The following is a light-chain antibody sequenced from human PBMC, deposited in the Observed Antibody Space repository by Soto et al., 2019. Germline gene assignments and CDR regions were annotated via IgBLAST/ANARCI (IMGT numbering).Light chain of an antibody. V-gene: IGLV4-60*02. CDR3: ETWDSNTRV. Sequence: QPVLTQSSSASASLGSSVKLTCTLSSGHSGYIIAWHQQQPGKAPRYLMKLESSGSYNKGSGVPDRFSGSSSGADRYLTISNLHFGDEADYYCETWDSNTRVFAGGTKVTVL. CDR2: LESSGSY. J-gene: IGLJ3*02. CDR1: SGHSGYI.